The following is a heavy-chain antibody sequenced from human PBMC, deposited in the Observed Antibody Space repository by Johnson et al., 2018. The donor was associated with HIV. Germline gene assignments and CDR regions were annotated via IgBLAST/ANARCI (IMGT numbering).Heavy chain of an antibody. CDR3: AREGAWEVRPGAFDI. CDR2: IYSGGST. D-gene: IGHD1-26*01. Sequence: VQLVESGGGLVQPGGSLRLSCAASGFTVSSNYMSWVRQAPGKGLEWVSVIYSGGSTSYADSVKGRFTISRDNSKNTRYLQMNSLRAEDTAVYYCAREGAWEVRPGAFDIWGQGTMVTVSS. V-gene: IGHV3-66*01. J-gene: IGHJ3*02. CDR1: GFTVSSNY.